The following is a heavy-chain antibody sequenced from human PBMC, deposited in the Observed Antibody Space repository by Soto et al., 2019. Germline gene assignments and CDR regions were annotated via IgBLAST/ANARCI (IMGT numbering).Heavy chain of an antibody. CDR1: EFPFSSYA. D-gene: IGHD4-17*01. V-gene: IGHV3-30*18. Sequence: QVHLVESGGGVVQPGKSLRLSCAASEFPFSSYAMHWVRQPPGKWLEWVALISDDGSSNYYADSVKGRFAISRDNSNNTLFLQMSSLRAEDTAVYYCAKLPYVDYAEFDYWGQGTLVTVYS. CDR2: ISDDGSSN. J-gene: IGHJ4*02. CDR3: AKLPYVDYAEFDY.